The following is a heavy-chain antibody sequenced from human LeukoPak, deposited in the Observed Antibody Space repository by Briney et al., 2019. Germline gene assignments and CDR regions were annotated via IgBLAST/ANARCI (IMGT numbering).Heavy chain of an antibody. V-gene: IGHV3-30*04. D-gene: IGHD6-13*01. J-gene: IGHJ3*02. CDR3: ARPHPTDGQLGAFDI. CDR1: GFTFSSYA. CDR2: ISYDGSNK. Sequence: GGSLRLSCAASGFTFSSYAMHWVRQAPGKGLGWVAVISYDGSNKYYADSVKGRFTISRDNSKNTLYLQMNSLRAEDTAVYYCARPHPTDGQLGAFDIWGQGTMVTVSS.